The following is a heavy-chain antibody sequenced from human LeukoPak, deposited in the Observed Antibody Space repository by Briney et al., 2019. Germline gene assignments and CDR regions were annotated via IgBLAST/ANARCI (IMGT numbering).Heavy chain of an antibody. D-gene: IGHD6-19*01. Sequence: SETLSLTCTVSGGSISSYYWSWIRQPPGKGLEWIGYIYYSGSTNYNPSLKSRVTISVDTSKNQFSLKLSSVTAADTAVYYCARPAGYSSGWSPIGAFDIWGQGTMVTVSS. CDR2: IYYSGST. J-gene: IGHJ3*02. CDR1: GGSISSYY. V-gene: IGHV4-59*08. CDR3: ARPAGYSSGWSPIGAFDI.